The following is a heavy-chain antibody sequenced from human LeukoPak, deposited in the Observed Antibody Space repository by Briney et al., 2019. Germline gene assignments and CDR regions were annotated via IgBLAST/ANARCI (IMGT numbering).Heavy chain of an antibody. D-gene: IGHD3-16*02. J-gene: IGHJ6*03. CDR3: ARVRTPVYDYVGGRYRRAPSYYYMDV. CDR2: IYHSGGT. V-gene: IGHV4-34*01. Sequence: PSETLSLTCAVYGGAFRGYYWSWIRQPPGRGLEWVGEIYHSGGTNYNPSLKSRVTISVDTSKKQYSLRLTSVTAANTAVYFCARVRTPVYDYVGGRYRRAPSYYYMDVWGTGTTVTVSS. CDR1: GGAFRGYY.